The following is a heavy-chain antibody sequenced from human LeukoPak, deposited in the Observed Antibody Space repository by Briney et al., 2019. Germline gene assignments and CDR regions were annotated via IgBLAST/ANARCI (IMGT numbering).Heavy chain of an antibody. CDR3: AKPISGGLAVTADWFHP. V-gene: IGHV3-23*01. CDR2: INANSGTT. Sequence: PGGSLRLSCAASGFAFSFYAMSWLRQPPGKGLEWVSTINANSGTTSYAASVRGRFTISRDNSKNTLYLQENTLRADDTATYYCAKPISGGLAVTADWFHPWGQGTLVVVSS. CDR1: GFAFSFYA. J-gene: IGHJ5*01. D-gene: IGHD6-19*01.